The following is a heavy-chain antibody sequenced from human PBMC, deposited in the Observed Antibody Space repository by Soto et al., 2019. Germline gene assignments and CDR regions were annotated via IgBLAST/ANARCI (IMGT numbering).Heavy chain of an antibody. CDR1: GGSISSGNYY. Sequence: PSETLSLTCTVSGGSISSGNYYWSWIRQPPGKGLEWIGFISYSESTYYNLSLKSRVTISVDTSKNQFSLNLNFVTAADTAVYYCATMGTPATGLFYFDYWGQGTLVTVSS. D-gene: IGHD2-15*01. CDR3: ATMGTPATGLFYFDY. V-gene: IGHV4-30-4*01. CDR2: ISYSEST. J-gene: IGHJ4*02.